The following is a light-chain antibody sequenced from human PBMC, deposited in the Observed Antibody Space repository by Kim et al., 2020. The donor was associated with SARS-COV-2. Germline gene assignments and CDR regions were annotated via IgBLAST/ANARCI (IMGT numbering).Light chain of an antibody. CDR2: GAS. Sequence: EIVMTQSPATLSVSPGERATLSCRASQSVSNSLAWYQHKPGQAPRLLIYGASTRATGIPARFSGSGSGTEFTLTISSLQSEDIAVYFCQQYDAWRAFGQGTKLEI. V-gene: IGKV3-15*01. CDR1: QSVSNS. J-gene: IGKJ2*01. CDR3: QQYDAWRA.